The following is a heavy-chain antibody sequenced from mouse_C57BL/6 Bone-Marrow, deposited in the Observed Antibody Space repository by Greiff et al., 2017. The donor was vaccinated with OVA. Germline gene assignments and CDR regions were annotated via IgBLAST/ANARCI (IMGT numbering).Heavy chain of an antibody. D-gene: IGHD1-1*01. Sequence: QVQLQQPGTELVKPGASVKLSCKASGYTFTSYWMHWVKQRPGQGLEWIGNINPSNGGTNYNEKFKSKATLTVDKSSSTAYMQLSSLTSEDSAVYYCARSYYGSSPLCYAMDYWGQGTSVTVSS. V-gene: IGHV1-53*01. CDR2: INPSNGGT. CDR3: ARSYYGSSPLCYAMDY. CDR1: GYTFTSYW. J-gene: IGHJ4*01.